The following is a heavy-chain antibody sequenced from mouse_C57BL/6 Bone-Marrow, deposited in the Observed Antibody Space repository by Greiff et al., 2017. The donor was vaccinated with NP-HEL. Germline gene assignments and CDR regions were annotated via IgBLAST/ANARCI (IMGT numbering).Heavy chain of an antibody. Sequence: VQLQQSGPVLVKPGASVKMSCKASGYTFTDYYMNWVKQSHGKSLEWIGVINPYNGGTSYNQKFKGKATLTVDKSSSTAYMELNSLTSEDSAIYYCARFASGGAAWFAYWGQGTLVTVSA. CDR2: INPYNGGT. CDR3: ARFASGGAAWFAY. CDR1: GYTFTDYY. D-gene: IGHD3-2*02. J-gene: IGHJ3*01. V-gene: IGHV1-19*01.